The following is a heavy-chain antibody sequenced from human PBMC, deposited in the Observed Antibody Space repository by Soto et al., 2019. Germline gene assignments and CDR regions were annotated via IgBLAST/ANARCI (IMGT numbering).Heavy chain of an antibody. V-gene: IGHV4-59*01. J-gene: IGHJ5*02. CDR3: ARSMGGDILTKRWFDP. Sequence: SETLSLTCTASGGSISGYYWNWIRQPPGKGLEWIGYINYSGSTKYNPSLKSRVTISVDTSKNQFSLKLTSVTAADTAVYYCARSMGGDILTKRWFDPWGQGALVTVSS. CDR2: INYSGST. CDR1: GGSISGYY. D-gene: IGHD3-9*01.